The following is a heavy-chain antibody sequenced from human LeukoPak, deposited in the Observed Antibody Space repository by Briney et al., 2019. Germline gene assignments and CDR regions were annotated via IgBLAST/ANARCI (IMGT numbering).Heavy chain of an antibody. CDR1: GFTFSSYA. Sequence: PGGSLRLSCAASGFTFSSYAMHWVRQAPGKGLEWVAVISYDGSNKYHADSVKGRFTISRDNSKNTLYLQMNSLRAEDTAVYYCARATSGYYSYWGQGTLVTVSS. CDR3: ARATSGYYSY. D-gene: IGHD3-22*01. CDR2: ISYDGSNK. J-gene: IGHJ4*02. V-gene: IGHV3-30*01.